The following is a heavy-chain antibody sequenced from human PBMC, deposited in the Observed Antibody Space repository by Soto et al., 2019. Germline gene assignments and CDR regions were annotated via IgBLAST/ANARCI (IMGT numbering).Heavy chain of an antibody. CDR2: IYYSGST. CDR3: ARMSTIFGVVIMGRGMDV. D-gene: IGHD3-3*01. V-gene: IGHV4-59*01. J-gene: IGHJ6*02. CDR1: GGSISSYY. Sequence: TLSLTCTVSGGSISSYYWSWIRQPPGKGLEWIGYIYYSGSTNYNPSLKSRVTISVDTSKNQFSLKLSSVTAADTAVYYCARMSTIFGVVIMGRGMDVWGQGTTVTVSS.